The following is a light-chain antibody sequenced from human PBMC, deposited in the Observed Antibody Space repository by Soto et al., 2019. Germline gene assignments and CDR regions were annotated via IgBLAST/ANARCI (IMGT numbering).Light chain of an antibody. J-gene: IGKJ3*01. CDR2: GAS. V-gene: IGKV3-20*01. CDR3: QQFGSSPGCT. CDR1: QSINSRY. Sequence: EIVLTQSPGTLSLSPGERATLSCRASQSINSRYLAWYQQKPGQSPRLLIYGASSRATGIPDRFSGSESGTDFTITISRLEPDDFAVYYCQQFGSSPGCTFGPGTKVDIK.